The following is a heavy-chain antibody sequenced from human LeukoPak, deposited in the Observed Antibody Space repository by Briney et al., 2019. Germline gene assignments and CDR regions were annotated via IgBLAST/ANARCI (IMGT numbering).Heavy chain of an antibody. Sequence: GASVKVSCKASGGTFSSYAISWVRQAPGQGLEWMGGIIPIFGTANYAQKFQGRVTITADESTSTAYMELSSLRSEDTAVYYCARSRVGGYCSSTSCYTLYYFDYWGQGTLVTVSS. J-gene: IGHJ4*02. CDR2: IIPIFGTA. CDR1: GGTFSSYA. V-gene: IGHV1-69*13. CDR3: ARSRVGGYCSSTSCYTLYYFDY. D-gene: IGHD2-2*02.